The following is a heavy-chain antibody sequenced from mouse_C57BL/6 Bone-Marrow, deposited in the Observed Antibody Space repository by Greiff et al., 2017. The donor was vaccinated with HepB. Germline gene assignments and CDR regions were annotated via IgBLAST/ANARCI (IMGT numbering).Heavy chain of an antibody. V-gene: IGHV1-83*01. CDR2: YPGSGNTY. CDR3: LYYYGSPFAY. CDR1: YTFTDYYM. D-gene: IGHD1-1*01. J-gene: IGHJ3*01. Sequence: VQLQQSGPELVKPGASVKMSCKASGYTFTDYYMHWVKQKPGKGLEWIGEIYPGSGNTYYTEKFKGKATLTEDTSSSTAYMQLSSLTSEDSAVYFCALYYYGSPFAYWGQGTLVTVSA.